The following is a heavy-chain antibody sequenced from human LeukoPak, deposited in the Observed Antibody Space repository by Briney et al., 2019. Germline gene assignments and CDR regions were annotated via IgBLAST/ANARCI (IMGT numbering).Heavy chain of an antibody. V-gene: IGHV3-23*01. D-gene: IGHD3-22*01. J-gene: IGHJ4*02. CDR3: AKGDSSGYRGSDY. CDR2: VSGSGGST. CDR1: GFTFSSYA. Sequence: PGGSLRLSCAASGFTFSSYAMSWVRQAPGKGLEWVSAVSGSGGSTYYADSVKGRFTISRDNSKNTLYLQMNSLRAEDTAVYYCAKGDSSGYRGSDYWGQGTLVTVSS.